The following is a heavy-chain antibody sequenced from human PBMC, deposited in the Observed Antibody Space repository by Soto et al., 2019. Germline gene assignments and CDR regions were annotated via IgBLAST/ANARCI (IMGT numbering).Heavy chain of an antibody. Sequence: QVQLQESGPGLVKPSQTLSLTCTVSGGSISSGDYYWSWISQPPGTGLEWIGYIYYSGSTYYNPSLKSRVTLSGDTSKNQFSLKRSSVTAADTAVYYCASSSGGSLYYYYYGMDVWGQGTTVTVSS. CDR3: ASSSGGSLYYYYYGMDV. CDR2: IYYSGST. CDR1: GGSISSGDYY. J-gene: IGHJ6*02. V-gene: IGHV4-30-4*01. D-gene: IGHD2-15*01.